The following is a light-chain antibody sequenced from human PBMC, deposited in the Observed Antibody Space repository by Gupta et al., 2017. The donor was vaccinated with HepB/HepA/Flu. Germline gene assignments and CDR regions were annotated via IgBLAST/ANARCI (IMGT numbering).Light chain of an antibody. V-gene: IGLV1-44*01. CDR3: ASWDDSLNGYV. CDR2: NNN. Sequence: QAVLTPPPSASGTPGQRVTISCSGSRSSIGSNTVNWYQQVPGTAPKLLMHNNNQRPSGVPDRFSGSKSGTSASLAISGLQSEDETDYYCASWDDSLNGYVFGTGTKVTVL. CDR1: RSSIGSNT. J-gene: IGLJ1*01.